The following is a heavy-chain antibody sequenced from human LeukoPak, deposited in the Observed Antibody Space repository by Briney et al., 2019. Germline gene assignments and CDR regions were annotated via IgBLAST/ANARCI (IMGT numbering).Heavy chain of an antibody. CDR1: GFTFSSYA. J-gene: IGHJ1*01. CDR2: ISSNGGST. D-gene: IGHD1-26*01. V-gene: IGHV3-64*01. Sequence: GGSLRLSCAASGFTFSSYAMHWVRQAPGKGLEYVSAISSNGGSTYYANSVKGRFTISRDNSKNSLYLQMNSLRAEDTALYYCASGAQHWGQGTLVTVSS. CDR3: ASGAQH.